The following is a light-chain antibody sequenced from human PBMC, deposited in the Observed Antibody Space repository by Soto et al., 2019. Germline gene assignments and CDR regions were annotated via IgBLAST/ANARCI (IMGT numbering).Light chain of an antibody. CDR1: QSVSSSY. J-gene: IGKJ1*01. CDR3: QHYGSSQT. Sequence: ESVLTQSPGTLSLSPGERATLSCRASQSVSSSYLAWYQQKPGQAPRLLIYGASSRATGIPDRFSGSGSGTDFTLTISRLEPEDFAVYYCQHYGSSQTFGQGTKVEIK. CDR2: GAS. V-gene: IGKV3-20*01.